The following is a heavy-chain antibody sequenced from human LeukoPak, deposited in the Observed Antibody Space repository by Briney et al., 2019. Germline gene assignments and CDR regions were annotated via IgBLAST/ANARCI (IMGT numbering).Heavy chain of an antibody. D-gene: IGHD2-21*02. CDR2: IIPILGIA. CDR1: GGTFISYT. Sequence: SVKVSCKASGGTFISYTISWVRQAPGQGREWMGGIIPILGIANYAQKFQGRVTITADKSTSTAYMELSSLRSEDTAVYYCATLPSSYCGGDCYPRVWGQGTLVTVSS. V-gene: IGHV1-69*10. CDR3: ATLPSSYCGGDCYPRV. J-gene: IGHJ4*02.